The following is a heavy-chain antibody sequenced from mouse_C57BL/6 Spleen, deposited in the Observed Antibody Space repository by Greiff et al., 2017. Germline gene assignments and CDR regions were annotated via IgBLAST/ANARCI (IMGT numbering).Heavy chain of an antibody. CDR3: TTSGESYSKGPWFAY. J-gene: IGHJ3*01. CDR2: IDPENGDT. Sequence: EVKLQQSGAELVRPGASVKLSCTASGFNIKDDYMHWVKQRPEQGLEWIGWIDPENGDTEYASKFQGKATITADTSSNTAYLQLSSLTSEDTAVYYCTTSGESYSKGPWFAYWGQGTLVTVSA. V-gene: IGHV14-4*01. CDR1: GFNIKDDY. D-gene: IGHD2-5*01.